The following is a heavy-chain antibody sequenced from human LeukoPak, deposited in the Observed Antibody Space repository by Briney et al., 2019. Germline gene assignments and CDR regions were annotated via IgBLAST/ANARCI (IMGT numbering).Heavy chain of an antibody. V-gene: IGHV4-4*07. CDR3: ARGLQPYGYYRDY. CDR2: IYYSGIT. D-gene: IGHD3-22*01. Sequence: PSETLSLTCTVSGGSISNFYWSWIRQPAGRGLEWIGRIYYSGITNYNPSLKSRVTMSVDTSKNHFSLKLSSVTAADTAVYFCARGLQPYGYYRDYWGQGTLVTVSS. J-gene: IGHJ4*02. CDR1: GGSISNFY.